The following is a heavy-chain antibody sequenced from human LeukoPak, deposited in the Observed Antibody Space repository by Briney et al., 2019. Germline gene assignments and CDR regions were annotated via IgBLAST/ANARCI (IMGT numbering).Heavy chain of an antibody. Sequence: ESVKGRFTISRDNSKNTLYLQMNSLRAEDTAVYYCAKSGAYDYGDYWGQGTLVTVSS. D-gene: IGHD2-21*01. CDR3: AKSGAYDYGDY. V-gene: IGHV3-30*02. J-gene: IGHJ4*02.